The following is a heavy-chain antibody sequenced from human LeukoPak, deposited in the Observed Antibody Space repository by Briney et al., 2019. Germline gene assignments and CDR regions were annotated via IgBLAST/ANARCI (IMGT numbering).Heavy chain of an antibody. Sequence: SGTLSLTCAVSGGSISGSNWWSWVRQPPGKGLEWIGEIYHSGSTNYNPSLKSRVTISVDKSKNQFSLKLSSVTAADTAVYYCASSGSNYRPFDYWGQGTLVTVSS. D-gene: IGHD1-26*01. CDR2: IYHSGST. CDR1: GGSISGSNW. CDR3: ASSGSNYRPFDY. V-gene: IGHV4-4*02. J-gene: IGHJ4*02.